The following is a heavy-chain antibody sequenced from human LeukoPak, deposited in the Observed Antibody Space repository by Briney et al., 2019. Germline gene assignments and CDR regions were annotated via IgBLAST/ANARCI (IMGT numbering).Heavy chain of an antibody. Sequence: GGSLRLSCAASGFTFSSYWMSWVRQAPGKGLEWVANIKQDGSDKYYVDSVKGRFTISRDNAKNSLYLQMNSLRAEDTALYYCAKDIYPRGSSSCLDVWGQGTTVTVSS. J-gene: IGHJ6*02. CDR2: IKQDGSDK. D-gene: IGHD6-13*01. V-gene: IGHV3-7*03. CDR3: AKDIYPRGSSSCLDV. CDR1: GFTFSSYW.